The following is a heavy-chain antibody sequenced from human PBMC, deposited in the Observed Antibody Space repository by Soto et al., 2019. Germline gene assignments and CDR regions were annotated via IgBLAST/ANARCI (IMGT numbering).Heavy chain of an antibody. V-gene: IGHV4-34*01. CDR3: ARGRILWFGESVNWFDP. J-gene: IGHJ5*02. D-gene: IGHD3-10*01. CDR1: GGSFSCYY. CDR2: INHSGST. Sequence: PSETLYLTCAVYGGSFSCYYWIWIRQPPGKGLEWIGEINHSGSTNYNPSLKSRVTISVDTSKNQFSLKLSSVTAADTAVYYCARGRILWFGESVNWFDPWGQGTLVTVSS.